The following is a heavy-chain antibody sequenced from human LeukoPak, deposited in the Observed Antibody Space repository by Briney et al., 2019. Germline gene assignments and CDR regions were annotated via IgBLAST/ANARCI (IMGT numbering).Heavy chain of an antibody. V-gene: IGHV1-18*01. J-gene: IGHJ1*01. Sequence: ASVKVSCKASGYTFTSYGISWVRQAPGQGVEWMGWISAYNGNTNYAQKLQGRVTMTTDTSTSTAYMELRSLRSDDTAVYYCASWGDSSSTTSRHFQHWGQGTLVTVSS. CDR2: ISAYNGNT. CDR1: GYTFTSYG. CDR3: ASWGDSSSTTSRHFQH. D-gene: IGHD6-13*01.